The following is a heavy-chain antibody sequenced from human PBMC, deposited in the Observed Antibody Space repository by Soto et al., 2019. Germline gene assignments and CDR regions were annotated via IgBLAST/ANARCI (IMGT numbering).Heavy chain of an antibody. Sequence: PLGSLRLSCAASGCTFSSYSMNWVRQTPGKGLEWVSSISSSSSYISYADSVKGRFTISRDNAKNSLYLQMNSLRAEDTAADYCARDGGIAAGPSFEWGYSCYGMYVCDQQTTFPAAS. J-gene: IGHJ6*02. D-gene: IGHD6-13*01. CDR3: ARDGGIAAGPSFEWGYSCYGMYV. CDR1: GCTFSSYS. V-gene: IGHV3-21*01. CDR2: ISSSSSYI.